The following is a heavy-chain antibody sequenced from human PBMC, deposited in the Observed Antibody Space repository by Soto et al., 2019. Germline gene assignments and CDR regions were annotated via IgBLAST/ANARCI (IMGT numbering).Heavy chain of an antibody. D-gene: IGHD2-15*01. Sequence: PGGSLRLSCTASGFTFGDYAMSWVRQAPGKGLEWVGFIRSKAYGGTTEYAASVKGRFTISRDDSKSIAYLQMNSLKTEDTAVYYCTRDNAVVVVAATEYYFDYWGQGTLVTVS. CDR2: IRSKAYGGTT. CDR3: TRDNAVVVVAATEYYFDY. V-gene: IGHV3-49*04. J-gene: IGHJ4*02. CDR1: GFTFGDYA.